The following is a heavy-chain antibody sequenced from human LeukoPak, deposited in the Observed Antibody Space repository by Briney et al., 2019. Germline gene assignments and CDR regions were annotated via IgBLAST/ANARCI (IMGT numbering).Heavy chain of an antibody. Sequence: SETLSLTCTVSGGSVSSGNYYWSWIRQPPGKGLEWIGYIYYSGSTNYNPSLKSRVTISVDTSKNQFSLKLSSVTAADTAVYYCARADIVATIGDYWGQGTLVTVSS. D-gene: IGHD5-12*01. CDR3: ARADIVATIGDY. CDR1: GGSVSSGNYY. CDR2: IYYSGST. J-gene: IGHJ4*02. V-gene: IGHV4-61*01.